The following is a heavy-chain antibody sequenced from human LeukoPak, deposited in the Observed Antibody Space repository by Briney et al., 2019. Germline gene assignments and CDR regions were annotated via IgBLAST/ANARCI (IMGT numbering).Heavy chain of an antibody. J-gene: IGHJ4*02. V-gene: IGHV3-7*01. D-gene: IGHD3-10*01. CDR2: IKKDGSEK. CDR1: GFTFTNYW. CDR3: ARPDFGSGTYYPIGY. Sequence: SGGSLRLSCAASGFTFTNYWMSWVRQAPGKGLEWVANIKKDGSEKYYVDAVKGRFTISRDNAKTSLYLQVNSLRAEDTAVYHCARPDFGSGTYYPIGYWGQGTLVTVSS.